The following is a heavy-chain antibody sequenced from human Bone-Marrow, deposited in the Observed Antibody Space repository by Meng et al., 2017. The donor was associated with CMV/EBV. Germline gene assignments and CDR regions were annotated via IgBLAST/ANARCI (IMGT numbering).Heavy chain of an antibody. Sequence: ASVKVSCKASGYTFTGHFMHWVRQAPGQGLEWMGWIHPNTGGTNYAQNFQGRVTMTRDTSIRTVYMELSSLRSDVTAIYYCARDDNWGPDYWGQGALVTVSS. V-gene: IGHV1-2*02. CDR3: ARDDNWGPDY. D-gene: IGHD7-27*01. CDR1: GYTFTGHF. J-gene: IGHJ4*02. CDR2: IHPNTGGT.